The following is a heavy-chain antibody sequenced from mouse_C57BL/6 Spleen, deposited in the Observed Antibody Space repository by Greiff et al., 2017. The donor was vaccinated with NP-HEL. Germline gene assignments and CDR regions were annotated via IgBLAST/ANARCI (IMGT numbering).Heavy chain of an antibody. Sequence: QVQLKESGAELVRPGTSVKVSCKASGYAFTNYLIEWVKQRPGQGLEWIGVINPGSGGTNYNEKFKGKATLTADKSSSTAYMQLSSLTSEDSAVYFCARSETGYYYGSSYDAMDYWGQGTSVTVSS. D-gene: IGHD1-1*01. CDR2: INPGSGGT. CDR3: ARSETGYYYGSSYDAMDY. J-gene: IGHJ4*01. CDR1: GYAFTNYL. V-gene: IGHV1-54*01.